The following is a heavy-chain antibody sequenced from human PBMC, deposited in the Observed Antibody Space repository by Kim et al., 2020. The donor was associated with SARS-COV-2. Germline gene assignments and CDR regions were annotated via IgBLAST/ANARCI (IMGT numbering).Heavy chain of an antibody. D-gene: IGHD2-2*01. V-gene: IGHV3-30*18. CDR1: GFTFHTYG. Sequence: GGSLRLSCVASGFTFHTYGMHWVRQAPGKGLEWVAIISNDQSKKNYADSVQGRFTISRDNSKSTLFLQMNSLRTEDTAMYYCAKDDGGITSLGGMDFWGQGTPVTVS. J-gene: IGHJ6*02. CDR2: ISNDQSKK. CDR3: AKDDGGITSLGGMDF.